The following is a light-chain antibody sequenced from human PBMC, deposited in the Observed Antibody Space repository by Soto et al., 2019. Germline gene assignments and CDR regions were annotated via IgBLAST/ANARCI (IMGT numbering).Light chain of an antibody. V-gene: IGKV4-1*01. CDR2: WAS. CDR3: QQYGTSPYT. Sequence: DIVMTQYPESLAVSLGERATINCKSSQTLLHSSNNKNFLAWYQSKPGQPPKLLIYWASARESGVPDRFSGSGSGTDFTLTISSLEPEDFAVYYCQQYGTSPYTFGQGTRLEIK. CDR1: QTLLHSSNNKNF. J-gene: IGKJ5*01.